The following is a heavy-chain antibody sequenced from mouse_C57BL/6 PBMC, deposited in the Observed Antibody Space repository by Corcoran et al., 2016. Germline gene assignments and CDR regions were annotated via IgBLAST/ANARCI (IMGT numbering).Heavy chain of an antibody. D-gene: IGHD1-1*01. CDR2: INPNNGGT. Sequence: EVQLQQSGPELVKPGASVKIPCKASGYTFTDYNMDWVKQSHGKSLEWIGDINPNNGGTIYNQKFKGKATLTVDKSSSTAYMELRSLTSDDTAVYYCARDYYGSSPSFAYWGQGTLVTVSA. V-gene: IGHV1-18*01. J-gene: IGHJ3*01. CDR3: ARDYYGSSPSFAY. CDR1: GYTFTDYN.